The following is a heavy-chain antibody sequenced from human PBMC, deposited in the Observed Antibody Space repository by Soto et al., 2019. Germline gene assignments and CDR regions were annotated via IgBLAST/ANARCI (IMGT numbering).Heavy chain of an antibody. J-gene: IGHJ3*02. Sequence: SVKVSCKTSGGTFSTYAISWVRQAPGQGLEWMGGIIPIFGTANYAQKFQGRVTITADESTSTAYMELSSLRSEDTAVYYCASHPQTYTGNHDAFDIWGQGTMVTVSS. CDR3: ASHPQTYTGNHDAFDI. D-gene: IGHD1-26*01. CDR1: GGTFSTYA. CDR2: IIPIFGTA. V-gene: IGHV1-69*13.